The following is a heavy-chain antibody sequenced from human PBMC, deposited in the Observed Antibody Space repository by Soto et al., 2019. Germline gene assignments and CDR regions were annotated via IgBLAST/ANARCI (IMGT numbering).Heavy chain of an antibody. Sequence: QLQLVQSAAEVKKPGASVRVSCKAYGYPFIKYGISWIRQAPEQGLEWMGWIKVDSGYTNYAQKFEDRVTMTADTSSDTAFMELRSLRLDDTVVYFCATSYDTGFDPWGQGTLVSVSS. CDR3: ATSYDTGFDP. D-gene: IGHD3-9*01. J-gene: IGHJ5*02. V-gene: IGHV1-18*04. CDR2: IKVDSGYT. CDR1: GYPFIKYG.